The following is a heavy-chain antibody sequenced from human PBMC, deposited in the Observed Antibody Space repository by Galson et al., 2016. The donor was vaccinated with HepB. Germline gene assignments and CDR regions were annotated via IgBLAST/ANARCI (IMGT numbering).Heavy chain of an antibody. CDR3: AHRQGATYCGADCYSMDGACDI. Sequence: PALVKPTQTLTLTCTFSGFSLSTSGVGVGWIRQPPGKALEWLALIYWDDDKRYSPSLKSRLTITKDTSKNQVVLTMTNMDPVDTATYYGAHRQGATYCGADCYSMDGACDIWGEGTMVTVSS. CDR1: GFSLSTSGVG. J-gene: IGHJ3*02. D-gene: IGHD2-21*01. CDR2: IYWDDDK. V-gene: IGHV2-5*02.